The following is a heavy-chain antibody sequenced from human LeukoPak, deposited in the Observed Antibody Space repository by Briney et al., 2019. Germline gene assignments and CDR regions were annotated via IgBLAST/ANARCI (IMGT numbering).Heavy chain of an antibody. CDR3: ARGAVHQLLWLVDGMDV. CDR1: GGSIGSGSDY. CDR2: IYTTGST. V-gene: IGHV4-61*02. J-gene: IGHJ6*04. D-gene: IGHD2-2*01. Sequence: SETLSLTCTVPGGSIGSGSDYWSWIRQPAGRGLEWIGRIYTTGSTNYNPSLKSRVTMSLDTSKNQFSLRLSSVTAADTAVYYCARGAVHQLLWLVDGMDVWGKGTTVTVSS.